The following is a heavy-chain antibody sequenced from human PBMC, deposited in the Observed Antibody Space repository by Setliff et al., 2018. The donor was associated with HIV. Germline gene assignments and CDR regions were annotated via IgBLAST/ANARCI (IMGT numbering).Heavy chain of an antibody. V-gene: IGHV4-34*01. CDR3: ASFFVTTVTNQGY. CDR2: LSPSGTT. D-gene: IGHD4-17*01. J-gene: IGHJ4*02. Sequence: PSETLSLTCAVYGGSFNGYYTNWIRQPPGKGLEWIGELSPSGTTRSNPSLQSRVTISLDTSNNQFSLKLTSVTAADTAMYYCASFFVTTVTNQGYWGQGTPVTVSS. CDR1: GGSFNGYY.